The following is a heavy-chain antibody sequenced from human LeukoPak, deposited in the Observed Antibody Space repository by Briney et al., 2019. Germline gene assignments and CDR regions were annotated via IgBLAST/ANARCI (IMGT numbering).Heavy chain of an antibody. Sequence: GGSLRLSCAASGFTFNEYAMTWVRQAPGKGLEWVSGISGSGATTFDADSVKGRFTISRDNSKNTLYLQMNSLRAEDTAIYYCAKDLSGSLEALDYWGQGTLVTVSS. CDR1: GFTFNEYA. CDR3: AKDLSGSLEALDY. CDR2: ISGSGATT. J-gene: IGHJ4*02. V-gene: IGHV3-23*01. D-gene: IGHD1-26*01.